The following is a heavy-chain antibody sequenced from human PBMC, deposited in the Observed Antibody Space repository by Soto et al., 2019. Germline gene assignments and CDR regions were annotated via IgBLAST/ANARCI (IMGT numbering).Heavy chain of an antibody. CDR2: IYWNDDK. D-gene: IGHD3-3*01. CDR3: AHANITIFGVVIILFDY. Sequence: ESGPTLVNPTQTLTLTCTFSGFSLSTSGVGVGWIRQPPGKALEWLALIYWNDDKRYSPSLKSRLTITKDTSKNQVVLTMTNMDPVDTATYYCAHANITIFGVVIILFDYWGQGTLVTVSS. J-gene: IGHJ4*02. CDR1: GFSLSTSGVG. V-gene: IGHV2-5*01.